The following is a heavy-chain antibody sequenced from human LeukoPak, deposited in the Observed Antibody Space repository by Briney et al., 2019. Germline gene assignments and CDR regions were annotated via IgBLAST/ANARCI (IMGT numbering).Heavy chain of an antibody. D-gene: IGHD5-24*01. Sequence: PSETLSLTCAVYGGSFSGYYWSWLRQPPGKGLEWIGEINHSGSTNYNPSLKSRVTISVDTSKNQFSLKLSSVTAADTAVYYCARGSPRRDGYHTYWYFDLWGRGTLVTVSS. CDR1: GGSFSGYY. J-gene: IGHJ2*01. CDR2: INHSGST. V-gene: IGHV4-34*01. CDR3: ARGSPRRDGYHTYWYFDL.